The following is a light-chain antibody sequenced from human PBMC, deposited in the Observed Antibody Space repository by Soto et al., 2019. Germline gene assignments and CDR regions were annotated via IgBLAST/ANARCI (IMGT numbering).Light chain of an antibody. Sequence: DIQMTQSPSSLSASVGDRVTITCRASQGIGNYLAWYQQRPGKVPKLLIYAASTLQSGVPSRFSGSGSGTDFTLTISSLQPEDVATYFCQKFNVAPWAFGQGTRVDI. V-gene: IGKV1-27*01. J-gene: IGKJ1*01. CDR3: QKFNVAPWA. CDR1: QGIGNY. CDR2: AAS.